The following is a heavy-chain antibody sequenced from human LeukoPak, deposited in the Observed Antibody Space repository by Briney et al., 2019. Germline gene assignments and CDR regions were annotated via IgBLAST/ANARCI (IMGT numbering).Heavy chain of an antibody. Sequence: SETLSLTCTVSADSADSISSVSYYWGWIRQPPGKGLEWIGSIYYSGSTYYNPSLKSRVTISVDTSKNQFSLKLSSVTAADTAVYYCARHGRVMVRGVIMLWFDPWGQGTLVTVSS. CDR3: ARHGRVMVRGVIMLWFDP. CDR1: ADSADSISSVSYY. J-gene: IGHJ5*02. CDR2: IYYSGST. D-gene: IGHD3-10*01. V-gene: IGHV4-39*01.